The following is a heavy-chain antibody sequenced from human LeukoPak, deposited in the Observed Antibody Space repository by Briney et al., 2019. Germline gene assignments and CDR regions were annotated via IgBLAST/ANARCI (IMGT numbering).Heavy chain of an antibody. V-gene: IGHV3-74*01. CDR3: ARSGQQWLVADY. CDR2: INSDASVT. Sequence: PGGSLRLSCAASGFTFSNYWMHWVRQTPGKGLVWVSRINSDASVTTYADSVKGRFTISRDNSKNTLYLQMNSLRAEDTAVYYCARSGQQWLVADYWGQGTLVTVSS. J-gene: IGHJ4*02. CDR1: GFTFSNYW. D-gene: IGHD6-19*01.